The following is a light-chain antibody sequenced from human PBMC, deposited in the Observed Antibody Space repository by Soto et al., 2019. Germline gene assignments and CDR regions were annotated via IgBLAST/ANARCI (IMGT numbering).Light chain of an antibody. CDR1: QSVGST. Sequence: EIVLTQSPAALSVSPGERATLSCWASQSVGSTLNWYQQKPGQAPRLLIYDTYIRATGIPARFSGSGSGTELTLTIASLHSEDFGVYYCQRFNRWPLAFGGGTKVEI. CDR2: DTY. V-gene: IGKV3-15*01. J-gene: IGKJ4*01. CDR3: QRFNRWPLA.